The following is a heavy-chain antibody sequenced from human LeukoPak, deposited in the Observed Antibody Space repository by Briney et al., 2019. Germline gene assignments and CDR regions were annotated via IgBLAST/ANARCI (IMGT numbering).Heavy chain of an antibody. CDR1: GYTFTDYY. CDR2: INPNSGGT. Sequence: GASVKVSCKASGYTFTDYYMHWVRQAPGQGLEWMGWINPNSGGTNYAQKFQGRVTMTRDTSISTAYMELSRLRSDDTAMYYCVRLYSNSAYYFDYWGQGTLVTVSS. CDR3: VRLYSNSAYYFDY. J-gene: IGHJ4*02. D-gene: IGHD6-6*01. V-gene: IGHV1-2*02.